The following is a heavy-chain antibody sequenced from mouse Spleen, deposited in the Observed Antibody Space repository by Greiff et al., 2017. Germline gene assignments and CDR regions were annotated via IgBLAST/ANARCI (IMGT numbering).Heavy chain of an antibody. CDR3: ARDGYYDGSSGFAY. Sequence: EVQLVESGPGLVKPSQSLSLTCSVTGYSITSGYYWNWIRQFPGNKLEWMGYISYDGSNNYNPSLKNRISITRDTSKNQFFLKLNSVTTEDTATYYCARDGYYDGSSGFAYWGQGTLVTVSA. CDR2: ISYDGSN. V-gene: IGHV3-6*01. D-gene: IGHD1-1*01. CDR1: GYSITSGYY. J-gene: IGHJ3*01.